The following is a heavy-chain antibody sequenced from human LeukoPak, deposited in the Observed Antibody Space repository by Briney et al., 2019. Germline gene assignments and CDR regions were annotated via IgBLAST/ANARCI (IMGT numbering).Heavy chain of an antibody. CDR3: VRGNDYGGPHY. Sequence: GGSLRLSCAASGNYWMHWVRQAPGKGLVWVSRIDRDGSRINYADSVKGRFTISRDNGKNTLFLQMNSLRAEDAAVYYCVRGNDYGGPHYWGQGTLVTVSS. CDR2: IDRDGSRI. J-gene: IGHJ4*02. V-gene: IGHV3-74*01. D-gene: IGHD4-23*01. CDR1: GNYW.